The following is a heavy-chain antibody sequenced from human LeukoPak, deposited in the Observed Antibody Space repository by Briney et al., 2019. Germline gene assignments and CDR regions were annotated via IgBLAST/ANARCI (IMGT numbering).Heavy chain of an antibody. CDR2: ISGSGGST. J-gene: IGHJ4*02. Sequence: GGSLRLSCVASGFTFTSYWMSWVRQAPGKGLEWVSAISGSGGSTYYADSVKGRFTISRDNSKNTLYLQMNSLRAEDTAVYYCAKSLLAVAGTGPRFDYWGQGTLVTVSS. CDR3: AKSLLAVAGTGPRFDY. D-gene: IGHD6-19*01. CDR1: GFTFTSYW. V-gene: IGHV3-23*01.